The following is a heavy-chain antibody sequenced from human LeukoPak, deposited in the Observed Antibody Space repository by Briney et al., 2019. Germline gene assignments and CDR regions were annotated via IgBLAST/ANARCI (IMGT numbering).Heavy chain of an antibody. CDR1: GGSFSGYY. Sequence: SETLSLTCAVYGGSFSGYYWSWIRQPPGKGLEWIGEINHSGSTNYNPSLKSRVTISVDTSKNQFSLKLSSVTAADTAVYYCARSNHGDQGYFDLWGRGTLVTVSS. J-gene: IGHJ2*01. V-gene: IGHV4-34*01. CDR3: ARSNHGDQGYFDL. D-gene: IGHD4-17*01. CDR2: INHSGST.